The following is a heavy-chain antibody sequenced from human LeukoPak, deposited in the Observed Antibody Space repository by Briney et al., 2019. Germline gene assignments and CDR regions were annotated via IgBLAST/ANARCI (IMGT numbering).Heavy chain of an antibody. CDR3: ARVEEGYGSGRRENYYYYYMDV. D-gene: IGHD3-10*01. J-gene: IGHJ6*03. CDR1: GGSISSYY. CDR2: IYYSGST. Sequence: PSETLSLTCTVSGGSISSYYWSWIRQPPGKGLEWIGYIYYSGSTNYNPSLTSRGTISVDTSKNQFSLKLSSVTAADTAVYYCARVEEGYGSGRRENYYYYYMDVWGKGTTVTISS. V-gene: IGHV4-59*01.